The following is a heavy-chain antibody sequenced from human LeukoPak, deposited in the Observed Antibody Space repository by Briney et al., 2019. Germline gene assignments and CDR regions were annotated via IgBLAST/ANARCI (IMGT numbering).Heavy chain of an antibody. Sequence: VASVKVSCKASGGTFSSYAISWVRPAPGQGLEWMGGIIPIFGTANYAQKFQGRVTITADESTSTAYMELSSLRSEDTAVYYCATGAIILGRGAFDIWGQGTMVTVSS. D-gene: IGHD3/OR15-3a*01. CDR2: IIPIFGTA. CDR3: ATGAIILGRGAFDI. CDR1: GGTFSSYA. V-gene: IGHV1-69*01. J-gene: IGHJ3*02.